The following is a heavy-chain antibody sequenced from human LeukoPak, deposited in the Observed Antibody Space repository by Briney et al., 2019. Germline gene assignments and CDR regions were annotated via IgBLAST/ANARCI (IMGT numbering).Heavy chain of an antibody. Sequence: ASVKVSCKASGYSFTGSAMNWVRQAPGQGLEWMGWISTNTGNPTYAQGFTGRFVFSLDTSVSTAYIQISSLKTEDTAVYFCARSQTYGDHPPFDYWGQGTLVTVSS. CDR1: GYSFTGSA. CDR3: ARSQTYGDHPPFDY. V-gene: IGHV7-4-1*02. J-gene: IGHJ4*02. D-gene: IGHD4-17*01. CDR2: ISTNTGNP.